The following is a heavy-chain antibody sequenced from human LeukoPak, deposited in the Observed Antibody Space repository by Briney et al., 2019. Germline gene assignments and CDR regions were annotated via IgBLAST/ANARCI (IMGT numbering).Heavy chain of an antibody. V-gene: IGHV3-11*04. CDR3: ASDLYYYDSSGPW. Sequence: GGSLRLSCAASGFTFSDYYMSWIRQAPGKGLEWVSYISSSGSTIYYADSVKGRFTISRDNAKNSLYLQMNSLRAEDTAVYYCASDLYYYDSSGPWWGQGTLVTVSS. D-gene: IGHD3-22*01. J-gene: IGHJ4*02. CDR1: GFTFSDYY. CDR2: ISSSGSTI.